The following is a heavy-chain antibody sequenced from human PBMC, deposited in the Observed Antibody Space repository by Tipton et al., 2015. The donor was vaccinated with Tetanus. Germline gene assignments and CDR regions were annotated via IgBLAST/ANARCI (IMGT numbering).Heavy chain of an antibody. Sequence: SLRLSCAVSGLTFTTYGFHWVRQAPGKGLEWVAVISYDGSQKYYADSVKGRFTISRDNSKNTLYLQMNSLRVEDTAVYYCARDGMNWDTTMVTALDHWGQGTLVTVSS. CDR1: GLTFTTYG. J-gene: IGHJ4*02. D-gene: IGHD5-18*01. CDR3: ARDGMNWDTTMVTALDH. V-gene: IGHV3-30*04. CDR2: ISYDGSQK.